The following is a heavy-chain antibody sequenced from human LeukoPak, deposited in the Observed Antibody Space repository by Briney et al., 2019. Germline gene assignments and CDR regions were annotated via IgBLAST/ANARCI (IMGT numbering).Heavy chain of an antibody. Sequence: SETLSLTCTVSGGSISSYYWSWIRQPPGKGLEWIGYIYYSGSTTYNPSLKSRATISVDTSKSQFSLRLNSVTAADTAIYYCARARAGSGGIDYWGQGTLVTVSP. V-gene: IGHV4-59*01. CDR2: IYYSGST. CDR1: GGSISSYY. J-gene: IGHJ4*02. D-gene: IGHD3-10*01. CDR3: ARARAGSGGIDY.